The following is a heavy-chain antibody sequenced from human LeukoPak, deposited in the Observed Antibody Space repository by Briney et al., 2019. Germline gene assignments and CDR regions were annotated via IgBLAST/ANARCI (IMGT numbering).Heavy chain of an antibody. CDR3: ASLAAADPYNWFDP. D-gene: IGHD6-13*01. CDR2: INPNSGGT. V-gene: IGHV1-2*02. Sequence: ASVTVSCKASGHTFTGYYMNWVRQAPGQGLEWMGWINPNSGGTNYAQKFQGRVTMTRDTSISTAYMELSRLRSDDTAVYYCASLAAADPYNWFDPWGQGTLVTVSS. CDR1: GHTFTGYY. J-gene: IGHJ5*02.